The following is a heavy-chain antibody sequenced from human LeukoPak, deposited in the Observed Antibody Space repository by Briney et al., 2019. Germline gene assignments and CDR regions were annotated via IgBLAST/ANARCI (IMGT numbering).Heavy chain of an antibody. J-gene: IGHJ4*02. D-gene: IGHD3-16*01. V-gene: IGHV3-21*01. CDR3: APWGSVRNVGY. CDR2: ISSSSYI. Sequence: GGSLRLSCAASGFTFSSYSMNWVRQAPGKGLEWVSSISSSSYIYYADSVKGRFTISRDNAKNSLYLQMNSLRAEDTAVYYCAPWGSVRNVGYWGQGTLVTVSS. CDR1: GFTFSSYS.